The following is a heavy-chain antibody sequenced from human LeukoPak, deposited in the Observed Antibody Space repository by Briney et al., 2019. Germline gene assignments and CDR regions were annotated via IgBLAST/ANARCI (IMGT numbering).Heavy chain of an antibody. Sequence: ASVKVSCKASGYTFTSYGISWVRQAPGQGLEWMGWINPNSGGTNYAQKFQGRVTMTRDTSISTAYMELSRLRSDDTAVYYCARPLLPYCTNGVCYEAGRLWFDPRGQGTLVTVSS. V-gene: IGHV1-2*02. D-gene: IGHD2-8*01. J-gene: IGHJ5*02. CDR3: ARPLLPYCTNGVCYEAGRLWFDP. CDR1: GYTFTSYG. CDR2: INPNSGGT.